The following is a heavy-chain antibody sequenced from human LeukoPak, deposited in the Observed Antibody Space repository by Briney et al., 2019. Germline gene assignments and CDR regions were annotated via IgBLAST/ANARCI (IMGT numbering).Heavy chain of an antibody. CDR3: ARDYPGIAVADY. V-gene: IGHV1-2*02. J-gene: IGHJ4*02. Sequence: ASVKVSCKASGYTFTGYYMHWVRQAPGQGLEWMGWINPNSGGTNYAQKFQGRVTMTRDTSISTAYMELSRLRSDDTAVYYCARDYPGIAVADYWGQGTLVTVPS. CDR1: GYTFTGYY. D-gene: IGHD6-19*01. CDR2: INPNSGGT.